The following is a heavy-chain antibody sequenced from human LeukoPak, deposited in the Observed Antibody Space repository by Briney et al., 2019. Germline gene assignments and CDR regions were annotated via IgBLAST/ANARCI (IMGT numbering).Heavy chain of an antibody. CDR1: GFIFSSYG. D-gene: IGHD2-2*01. CDR3: AREGPPPHCSSTSCYVGAFDI. CDR2: IWYDGSNK. Sequence: GSMPPYRAASGFIFSSYGLHWAGQAPGKGLEWVAVIWYDGSNKYYADSVKGRFTISRDNSKNTLYLQMNSLRAEDTAVYYCAREGPPPHCSSTSCYVGAFDIWG. J-gene: IGHJ3*02. V-gene: IGHV3-33*08.